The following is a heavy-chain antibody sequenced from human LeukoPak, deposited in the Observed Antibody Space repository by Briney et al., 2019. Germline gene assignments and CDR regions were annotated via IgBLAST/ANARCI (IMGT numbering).Heavy chain of an antibody. CDR2: ISSSGSTI. V-gene: IGHV3-48*03. Sequence: PGGSLRLSCAASGFTFSSYEMNWVRQAPGKGLEWVSYISSSGSTIYYADSVKGRFTFSRDNAKNSLYLQMNSLRAEDTAVYYCARDSTVVAAFDYWGQGTLATVSS. J-gene: IGHJ4*02. CDR3: ARDSTVVAAFDY. D-gene: IGHD2-15*01. CDR1: GFTFSSYE.